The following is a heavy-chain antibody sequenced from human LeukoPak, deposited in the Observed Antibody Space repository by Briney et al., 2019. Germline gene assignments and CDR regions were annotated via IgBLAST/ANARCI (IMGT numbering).Heavy chain of an antibody. V-gene: IGHV4-61*02. D-gene: IGHD3-3*01. Sequence: SQTLSLTCTVSGGSISSGSYYWSWIRQPAGKGLEWIGRIYTSGSTNYNPSLKSRVTISVDTSKNQFSLKLSSVTAADTAVYYCARDSLYDFWSGYFPQGMDVWGQGTTVTVSS. CDR2: IYTSGST. J-gene: IGHJ6*02. CDR3: ARDSLYDFWSGYFPQGMDV. CDR1: GGSISSGSYY.